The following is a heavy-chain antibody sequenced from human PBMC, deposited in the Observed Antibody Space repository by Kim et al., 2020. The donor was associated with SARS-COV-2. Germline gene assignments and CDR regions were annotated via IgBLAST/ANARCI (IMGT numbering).Heavy chain of an antibody. V-gene: IGHV4-34*01. CDR1: GGSFSGYY. J-gene: IGHJ4*02. CDR2: INHSGST. Sequence: SETLSLTCAVYGGSFSGYYWSWIRQPPGKGLEWIGEINHSGSTNYNPSLKSRVTISVDTSKNQFSLKLSSVTAADTAVYYCARGLALDGDSTSYYFDYWGQGTLVTVSS. D-gene: IGHD4-17*01. CDR3: ARGLALDGDSTSYYFDY.